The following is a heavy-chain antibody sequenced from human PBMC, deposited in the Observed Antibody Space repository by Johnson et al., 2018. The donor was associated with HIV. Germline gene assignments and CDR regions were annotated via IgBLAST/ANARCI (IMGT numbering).Heavy chain of an antibody. J-gene: IGHJ3*02. Sequence: VQLVESGGGLVQPGGSLRLSCAASGFTFSSYWMHWVRQAPGKGLAWVSAIGTAGDTYYPGSVKGRFTISRENAKNSLYLQMNSLRAEDTALYYCAIVRTAAGFDAFDIWGQGTMVTVSS. CDR3: AIVRTAAGFDAFDI. V-gene: IGHV3-13*01. CDR2: IGTAGDT. CDR1: GFTFSSYW. D-gene: IGHD6-13*01.